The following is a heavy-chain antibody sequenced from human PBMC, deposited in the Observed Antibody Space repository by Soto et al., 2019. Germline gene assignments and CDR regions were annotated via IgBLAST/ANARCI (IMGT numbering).Heavy chain of an antibody. CDR3: EGERETSSWFLSGFEY. V-gene: IGHV3-30-3*01. Sequence: QVQLVESGGGVVQPGRSLRLSCSTSGLTFTRHAMHWVRQVPGKGLEWVAAISDDGSKKHYVDSVKGRCSISRDKSRNTVDLQMNSLRVEDTAVYFCEGERETSSWFLSGFEYWGQGTLVTVSS. D-gene: IGHD6-13*01. CDR1: GLTFTRHA. J-gene: IGHJ4*02. CDR2: ISDDGSKK.